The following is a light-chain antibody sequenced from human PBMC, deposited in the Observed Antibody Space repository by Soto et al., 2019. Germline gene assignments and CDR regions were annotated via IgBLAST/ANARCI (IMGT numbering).Light chain of an antibody. V-gene: IGLV2-23*01. CDR2: EGS. CDR3: CSYAGSRGWV. J-gene: IGLJ3*02. Sequence: QSALTQPASVSGSPGQSITISCTGTSSDVGSYNLVSWYQQHPGKAPKVMIYEGSKRPSGVSNRFSGSKSGNTASLTISGLQAEDEADYYCCSYAGSRGWVFGGGTKLTVL. CDR1: SSDVGSYNL.